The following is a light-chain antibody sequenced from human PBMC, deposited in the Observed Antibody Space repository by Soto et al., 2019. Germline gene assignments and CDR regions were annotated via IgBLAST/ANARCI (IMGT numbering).Light chain of an antibody. CDR3: QQRSNWPPLT. Sequence: PGDRVTITCRASQRISSWLAWYQQKPGQAPRLLIYDASNRATGIPARFSGSGSGTDFTLTISGLEPEDFAVYYCQQRSNWPPLTFGGGTKVDIK. CDR2: DAS. V-gene: IGKV3-11*01. CDR1: QRISSW. J-gene: IGKJ4*01.